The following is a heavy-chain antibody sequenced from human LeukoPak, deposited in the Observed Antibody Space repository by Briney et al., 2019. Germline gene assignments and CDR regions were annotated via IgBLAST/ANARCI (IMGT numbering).Heavy chain of an antibody. J-gene: IGHJ4*02. CDR2: ISSSSYI. D-gene: IGHD3-16*01. CDR3: AREDDFVWRY. Sequence: PGGSLRLSCAASGFIFSSYSMNWVRQAPGKGLEWVSSISSSSYIFYADSVKGRFTISRDNAKNSLYLQMNSLRVEDTAVYYCAREDDFVWRYWGQGTLVTLSS. V-gene: IGHV3-21*01. CDR1: GFIFSSYS.